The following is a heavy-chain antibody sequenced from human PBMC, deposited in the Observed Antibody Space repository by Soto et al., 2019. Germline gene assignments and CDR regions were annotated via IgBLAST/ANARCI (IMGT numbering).Heavy chain of an antibody. J-gene: IGHJ4*02. CDR1: GFTFSSYG. CDR2: IWYDGSNK. CDR3: ARDAWPTVTLFDY. D-gene: IGHD4-17*01. V-gene: IGHV3-33*01. Sequence: QVQLVESGGGVVQPGRSLRLSCAASGFTFSSYGMHWVRQAPGKGLEWVAVIWYDGSNKYYADSVKGRFTISRDNSKNTLYLQMNSLRAEDTAVYYCARDAWPTVTLFDYGGQGTLVTVSS.